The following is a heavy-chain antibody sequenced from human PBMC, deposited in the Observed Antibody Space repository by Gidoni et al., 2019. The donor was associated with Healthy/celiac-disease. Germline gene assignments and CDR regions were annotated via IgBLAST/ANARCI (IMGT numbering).Heavy chain of an antibody. D-gene: IGHD5-12*01. Sequence: EVQLLESGGGLVQPGGSLRRSCAAPGFTFSSYAMSWVRQAPGKGLEWVSAISGSGGSTYYADSVKGRFTISRDNSKNTLYLQMNSLRAEDTAVYYCAKDEWLRQGYYYMDVWGKGTTVTVSS. J-gene: IGHJ6*03. CDR3: AKDEWLRQGYYYMDV. CDR1: GFTFSSYA. V-gene: IGHV3-23*01. CDR2: ISGSGGST.